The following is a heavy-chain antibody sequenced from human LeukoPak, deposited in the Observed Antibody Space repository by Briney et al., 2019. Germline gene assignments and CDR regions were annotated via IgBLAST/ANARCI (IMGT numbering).Heavy chain of an antibody. D-gene: IGHD6-13*01. J-gene: IGHJ4*02. CDR3: ARGRYSSSWYYFDY. CDR2: IYTSGST. CDR1: GGSISSGSYY. Sequence: PSETLSLTCTVSGGSISSGSYYWSWIRQPAGKGLEWIGRIYTSGSTNYNPSLKSRVTISVDTSKNQFSLKLSSVTAADTAVYYCARGRYSSSWYYFDYWGQGTLVTVSS. V-gene: IGHV4-61*02.